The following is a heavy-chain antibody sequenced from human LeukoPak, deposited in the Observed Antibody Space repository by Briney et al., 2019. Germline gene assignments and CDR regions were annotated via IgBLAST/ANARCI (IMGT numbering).Heavy chain of an antibody. V-gene: IGHV3-21*01. Sequence: GGSLRLSCAASGFTFNTYSMNWVRQAPGKGLEWVSSISVSGSYIYYADSVRDRFTISRDNAKNSLYLQMNSLRVEDTAVYYCARDAGYSYGYYFNYYMDVWGKGTTVTVSS. J-gene: IGHJ6*03. CDR2: ISVSGSYI. CDR3: ARDAGYSYGYYFNYYMDV. CDR1: GFTFNTYS. D-gene: IGHD5-18*01.